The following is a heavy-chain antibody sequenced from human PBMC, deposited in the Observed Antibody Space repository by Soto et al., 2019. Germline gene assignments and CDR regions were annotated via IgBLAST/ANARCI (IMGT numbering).Heavy chain of an antibody. CDR3: AADRGELLTRRRRHWYVDL. V-gene: IGHV1-58*02. Sequence: QMQLVQSGPEVKKPGTSVKVSCKASGFTFTSSAMQWVRQARGQRLEWIGWIVVGSGNTNYAQKFQEKVTITRDMATSTAYMELSSLRSEDTAVYYCAADRGELLTRRRRHWYVDLWGRGTLVTVSS. J-gene: IGHJ2*01. CDR1: GFTFTSSA. D-gene: IGHD1-26*01. CDR2: IVVGSGNT.